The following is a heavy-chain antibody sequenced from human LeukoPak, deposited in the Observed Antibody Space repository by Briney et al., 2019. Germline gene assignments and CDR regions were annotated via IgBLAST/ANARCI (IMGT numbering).Heavy chain of an antibody. CDR2: IYYSGST. CDR1: GVSISSGDYY. V-gene: IGHV4-30-4*01. CDR3: ARDLIGGPDY. Sequence: SETLSLTCTVSGVSISSGDYYWSWIRQPPGKGLEWIGYIYYSGSTNYNPSLKSRVTISVDTSKNQFSLKLSSVTAADTAVYYCARDLIGGPDYWGQGTLVTVSS. D-gene: IGHD3-16*01. J-gene: IGHJ4*02.